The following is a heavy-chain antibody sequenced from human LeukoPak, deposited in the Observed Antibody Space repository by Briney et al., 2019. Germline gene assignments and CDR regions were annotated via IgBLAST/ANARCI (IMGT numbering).Heavy chain of an antibody. CDR1: GFTFSSYA. D-gene: IGHD2-15*01. Sequence: GGPLRLSCAASGFTFSSYAMHWVRQAPGKGLEWVAVIPYDGSNKYYADSVKGRFTISRDNSKNTLYLQMNSLRAEDTAVYYCARGLGYLQNYGMDVWGQGTTVTVSS. V-gene: IGHV3-30-3*01. J-gene: IGHJ6*02. CDR3: ARGLGYLQNYGMDV. CDR2: IPYDGSNK.